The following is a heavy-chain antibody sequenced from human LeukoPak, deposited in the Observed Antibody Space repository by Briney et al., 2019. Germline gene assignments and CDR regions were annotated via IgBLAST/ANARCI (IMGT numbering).Heavy chain of an antibody. J-gene: IGHJ4*02. CDR1: GGSISSSSYY. V-gene: IGHV4-61*05. D-gene: IGHD3-16*01. CDR3: ASLSPGAMGGNPFDY. Sequence: SETLSLTCTVSGGSISSSSYYWSWIRQPPGKGLEWIGYIYYSGSTNYNPSLKSRVTISVDTSKNQFSLKLSSVTAADTAVYYCASLSPGAMGGNPFDYWGQGTLVTVSS. CDR2: IYYSGST.